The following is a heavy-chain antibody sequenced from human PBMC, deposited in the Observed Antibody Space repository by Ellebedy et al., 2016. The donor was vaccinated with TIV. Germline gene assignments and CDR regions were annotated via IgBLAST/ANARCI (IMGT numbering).Heavy chain of an antibody. Sequence: AASVKVSCKAPGYSFTSYDINWVRQATGQGLEWMGGMTPNSGNAGSAQKFQGRVTMTWNTSISTAYLELSSLRSEDTAVYYCARHPPGEYCNGGSCWGQGTLVTVSS. CDR3: ARHPPGEYCNGGSC. J-gene: IGHJ4*02. D-gene: IGHD2-15*01. V-gene: IGHV1-8*01. CDR2: MTPNSGNA. CDR1: GYSFTSYD.